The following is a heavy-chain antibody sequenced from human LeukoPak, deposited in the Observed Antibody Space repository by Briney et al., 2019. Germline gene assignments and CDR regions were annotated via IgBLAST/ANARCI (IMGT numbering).Heavy chain of an antibody. CDR2: INSDGSTT. Sequence: PGGSLRLSCVASGFTFSSYWMHWVRQAPGEGLVWVSRINSDGSTTTYADSVKGRFTISRDNAKNTLYLQMNSLRAEDTAVYYCAKDLPAQDYGDFETPFDYWGQGTLVTVSS. CDR1: GFTFSSYW. CDR3: AKDLPAQDYGDFETPFDY. J-gene: IGHJ4*02. V-gene: IGHV3-74*01. D-gene: IGHD4-17*01.